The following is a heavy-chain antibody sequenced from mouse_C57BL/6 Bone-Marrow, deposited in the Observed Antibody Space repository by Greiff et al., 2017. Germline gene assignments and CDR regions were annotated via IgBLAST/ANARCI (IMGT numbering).Heavy chain of an antibody. Sequence: QVQLQQSGAELVRPGASVKLSCKASGYTFTSYGISWVKQSTGQGLEWIGEIYPRSGNTYYNEKFKGKATLTVANSSSTAYMELRSLTSEDSADYCWTRGVSYFDVWGTGTTVTVSS. J-gene: IGHJ1*03. CDR3: TRGVSYFDV. CDR1: GYTFTSYG. CDR2: IYPRSGNT. V-gene: IGHV1-81*01. D-gene: IGHD2-1*01.